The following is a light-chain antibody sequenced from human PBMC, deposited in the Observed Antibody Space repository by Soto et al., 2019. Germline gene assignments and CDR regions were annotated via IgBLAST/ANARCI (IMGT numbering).Light chain of an antibody. CDR3: AAWDGSMNSWV. CDR1: SSNIGSNT. J-gene: IGLJ3*02. Sequence: QSVLTQPPSASGTPGQRVTISCSGSSSNIGSNTVNWYLHLPGTAPKLLIYTDDQRPSGVPDRFSGSKSGTSASLAISGLQSEDEADYYCAAWDGSMNSWVFGGGTKVTVL. V-gene: IGLV1-44*01. CDR2: TDD.